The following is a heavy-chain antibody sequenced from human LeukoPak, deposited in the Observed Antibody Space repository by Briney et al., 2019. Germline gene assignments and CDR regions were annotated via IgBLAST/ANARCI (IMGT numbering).Heavy chain of an antibody. D-gene: IGHD5-18*01. J-gene: IGHJ4*02. Sequence: GESLKTSCKGSGYSFTSYWIGWVRQMPGKGLEWMGIIYPGDSDTRYSPSFQGQVTISADKSISTAYLQWSSLKASDTAMYYCARFLGYSYGYSYFDYWGQGTLVTVSS. CDR3: ARFLGYSYGYSYFDY. V-gene: IGHV5-51*01. CDR2: IYPGDSDT. CDR1: GYSFTSYW.